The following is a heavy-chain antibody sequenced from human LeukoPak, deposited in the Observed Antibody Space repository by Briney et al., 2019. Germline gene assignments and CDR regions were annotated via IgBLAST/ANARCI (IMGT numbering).Heavy chain of an antibody. J-gene: IGHJ5*02. CDR3: ARDDSSGYYSGP. V-gene: IGHV1-2*06. CDR1: GYRFTGYY. Sequence: GASVKVSCKASGYRFTGYYLHWVRQAPGQGLEWMGRINPNSGGTNYAQKFQGRVTMTRDTSISTAYMELSRLRSDDTAVYYCARDDSSGYYSGPWGQGTLVTVSS. CDR2: INPNSGGT. D-gene: IGHD3-22*01.